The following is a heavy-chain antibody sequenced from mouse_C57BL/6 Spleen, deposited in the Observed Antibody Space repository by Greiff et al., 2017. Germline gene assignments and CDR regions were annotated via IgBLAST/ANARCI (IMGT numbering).Heavy chain of an antibody. J-gene: IGHJ1*03. V-gene: IGHV1-64*01. CDR2: IHPNSGST. Sequence: QVQLQQPGAELVKPGASVKLSCKASGYTFTSYWMHWVKQRPGQGLEWIGMIHPNSGSTNYNEKFKSQATLTVDKSSSTAYMQLSSLTSEDSAVYYCARERITTVVADWYFDVWGTGTTVTVSS. CDR1: GYTFTSYW. D-gene: IGHD1-1*01. CDR3: ARERITTVVADWYFDV.